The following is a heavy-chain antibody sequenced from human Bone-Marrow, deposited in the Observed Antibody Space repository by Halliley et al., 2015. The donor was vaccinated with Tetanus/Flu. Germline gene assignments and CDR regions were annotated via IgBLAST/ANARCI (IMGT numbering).Heavy chain of an antibody. D-gene: IGHD3-10*01. CDR3: AKEATYFGYYFQY. Sequence: VAGIRARGDTTSYADSVKGRFTISRDKSKKTLYLQMNSLRAEDTAIYYCAKEATYFGYYFQYWGQGTLVTVSS. J-gene: IGHJ4*02. CDR2: IRARGDTT. V-gene: IGHV3-23*01.